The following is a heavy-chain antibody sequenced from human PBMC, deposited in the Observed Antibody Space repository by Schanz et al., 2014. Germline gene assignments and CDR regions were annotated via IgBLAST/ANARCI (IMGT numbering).Heavy chain of an antibody. CDR2: IWHDGSGK. J-gene: IGHJ3*01. V-gene: IGHV3-33*08. CDR1: GFTFNNYG. Sequence: VQLVESGGGLVQPGGSLRLSCAASGFTFNNYGMHWVRQAPGKGLGWVAVIWHDGSGKYYADSVKGRFIISRDSSKNTLFLQMNSLRDEDTAVYFGARDGGRDGWNLAFDVWGQGTLVTVSS. CDR3: ARDGGRDGWNLAFDV. D-gene: IGHD6-19*01.